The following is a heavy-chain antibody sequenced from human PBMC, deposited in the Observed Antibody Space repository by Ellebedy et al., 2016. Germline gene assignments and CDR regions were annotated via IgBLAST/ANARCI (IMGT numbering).Heavy chain of an antibody. Sequence: GESLKISCAASGFTFSSYSMNWVRQAPGKGLEWVSYISSCSDTIYYADSVKGRFTISRDNAKNSLYLQMNSLRAEDTAVYYCAREGYLEWELPGGRYFDYWGQGTLVTVSS. CDR2: ISSCSDTI. CDR1: GFTFSSYS. J-gene: IGHJ4*02. V-gene: IGHV3-48*04. CDR3: AREGYLEWELPGGRYFDY. D-gene: IGHD1-26*01.